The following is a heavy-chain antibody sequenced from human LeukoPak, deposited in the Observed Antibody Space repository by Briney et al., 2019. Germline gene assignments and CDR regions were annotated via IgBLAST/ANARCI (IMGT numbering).Heavy chain of an antibody. CDR2: FSGSGGHT. V-gene: IGHV3-23*01. J-gene: IGHJ6*03. Sequence: GGSLRLSCAASGITFSSHAMSWLRQAPGKGLEWFSLFSGSGGHTYYGDSVKGRFTISRDNSTNRLYLQMNSLRPEDTAVYYCAKGGAATMRDGYNYYYYYMEVWGRGTTVTVSS. CDR1: GITFSSHA. D-gene: IGHD5-24*01. CDR3: AKGGAATMRDGYNYYYYYMEV.